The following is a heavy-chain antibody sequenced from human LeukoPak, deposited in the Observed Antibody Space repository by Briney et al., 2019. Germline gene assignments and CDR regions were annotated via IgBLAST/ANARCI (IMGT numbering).Heavy chain of an antibody. Sequence: GGSLRLSCAASGFSFSNSAMSWVRQAPGKGLEWVSAFSGSGGSTYYADSVRGRFTISRDNSKNTLYLQMNSLRAEDTAVYYCANYRVRYGANEGYWGQGTLVTVSS. D-gene: IGHD4-17*01. CDR2: FSGSGGST. CDR3: ANYRVRYGANEGY. V-gene: IGHV3-23*01. CDR1: GFSFSNSA. J-gene: IGHJ4*02.